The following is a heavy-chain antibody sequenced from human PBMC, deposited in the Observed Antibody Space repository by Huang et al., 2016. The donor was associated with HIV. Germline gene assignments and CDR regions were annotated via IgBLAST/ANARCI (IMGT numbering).Heavy chain of an antibody. D-gene: IGHD3-9*01. V-gene: IGHV1-24*01. Sequence: QVQLVQSRAEVKKPGASVKVSVKVSEYTLTELSIHWVRQPPGTGLEWMGGFDHEIGETSYAQKFQGRVTMTEDTSTETAFMELSGLRPEDTAVYYCATGFDVFFDFWGQGTLVTVSS. CDR2: FDHEIGET. J-gene: IGHJ4*02. CDR3: ATGFDVFFDF. CDR1: EYTLTELS.